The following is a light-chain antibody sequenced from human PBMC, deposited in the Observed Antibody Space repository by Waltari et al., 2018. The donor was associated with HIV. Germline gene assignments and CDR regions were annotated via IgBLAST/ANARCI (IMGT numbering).Light chain of an antibody. J-gene: IGLJ2*01. Sequence: QSALTQPASVSGSPGQSITISSNGTTTHIGGYNYVSRYQRHPDKAPKLIIFGVSNRPSGISSRFSGSKSGNTASLTISGLQAEDEADYYCCSYTKLTTHYVLFGGGTKLTVL. CDR1: TTHIGGYNY. CDR2: GVS. V-gene: IGLV2-14*03. CDR3: CSYTKLTTHYVL.